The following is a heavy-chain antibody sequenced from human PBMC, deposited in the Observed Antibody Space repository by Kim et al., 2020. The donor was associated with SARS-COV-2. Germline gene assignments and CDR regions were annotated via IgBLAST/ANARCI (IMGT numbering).Heavy chain of an antibody. CDR3: ARDSLHCSSTSC. D-gene: IGHD2-2*01. J-gene: IGHJ4*02. CDR2: ISYDGSNK. Sequence: GGSLRLSCAASGFTFSSYAMHWVRQAPGKGLEWVAVISYDGSNKYYADSVKGRFTISRDNSKNTLYLQMNSLRAEDTAVYYCARDSLHCSSTSCWGQGTLVTVSS. V-gene: IGHV3-30*04. CDR1: GFTFSSYA.